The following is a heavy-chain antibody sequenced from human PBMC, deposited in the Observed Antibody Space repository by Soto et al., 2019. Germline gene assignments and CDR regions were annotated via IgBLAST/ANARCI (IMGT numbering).Heavy chain of an antibody. J-gene: IGHJ4*02. D-gene: IGHD2-15*01. V-gene: IGHV4-4*07. CDR3: ARQLYGGSPTSFDY. CDR1: GGSISSYY. Sequence: KPSETLSLTCTVSGGSISSYYWSWIRQPAGKGLEWIGRIYTSGSTNYSPSLKSRVTMSVDTSKNQFSLKLSSVTAADTAVYYCARQLYGGSPTSFDYWGQGTLVTVSS. CDR2: IYTSGST.